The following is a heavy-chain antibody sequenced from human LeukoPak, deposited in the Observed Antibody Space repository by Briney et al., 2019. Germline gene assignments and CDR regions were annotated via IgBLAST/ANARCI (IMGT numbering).Heavy chain of an antibody. CDR1: GFPFSNYA. Sequence: GGSLRLSCAASGFPFSNYAMHWVRQAPGKGLEWVALIWNDAKKTYYRDSVKGRSTISRDNSKNTLSLQMNSLRAEDTALYYCARDNSYGSPLDHWGQGTLVIVSS. V-gene: IGHV3-33*01. CDR3: ARDNSYGSPLDH. CDR2: IWNDAKKT. J-gene: IGHJ4*02. D-gene: IGHD3-10*01.